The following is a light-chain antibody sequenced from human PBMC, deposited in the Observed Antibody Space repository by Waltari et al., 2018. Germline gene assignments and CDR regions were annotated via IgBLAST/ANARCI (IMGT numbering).Light chain of an antibody. V-gene: IGLV1-44*01. Sequence: QSVLIQPPSASATPGQSVYISCSGSRANIGANNANWYHQVPGAAPKLLSYTNDQRPSGVSARFSAFKSGTSASLAISGLQSEDEGDYYCATWDDSLNGPVFGGGTKLTVL. CDR2: TND. CDR1: RANIGANN. J-gene: IGLJ2*01. CDR3: ATWDDSLNGPV.